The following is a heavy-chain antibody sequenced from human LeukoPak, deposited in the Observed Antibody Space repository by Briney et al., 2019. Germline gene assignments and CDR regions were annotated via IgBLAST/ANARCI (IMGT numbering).Heavy chain of an antibody. CDR3: ARDTVGGYCMDV. CDR2: INPNSGGT. Sequence: ASVKVSCKASGYTFTGYYMHWVRQAPGQGLEWMGWINPNSGGTNYAQKFQGRVTMTRDTSISTAYMELSRLRSDDTAVYYCARDTVGGYCMDVWGQGTTVTVSS. V-gene: IGHV1-2*02. J-gene: IGHJ6*02. CDR1: GYTFTGYY. D-gene: IGHD3-16*01.